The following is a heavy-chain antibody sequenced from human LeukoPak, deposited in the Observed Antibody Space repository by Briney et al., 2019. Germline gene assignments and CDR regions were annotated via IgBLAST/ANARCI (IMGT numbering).Heavy chain of an antibody. CDR3: ARVPYCTNGVCYRRWYFDL. J-gene: IGHJ2*01. CDR2: IYYSGTT. D-gene: IGHD2-8*01. V-gene: IGHV4-59*01. CDR1: SDSINSYY. Sequence: PSETLSLTCTVSSDSINSYYWSWLRQPPGKGLEWTGYIYYSGTTNYNPSLKSRITISIDTSKNQFSLKLSSVTAADTAVYYCARVPYCTNGVCYRRWYFDLWGRGTLVTVSS.